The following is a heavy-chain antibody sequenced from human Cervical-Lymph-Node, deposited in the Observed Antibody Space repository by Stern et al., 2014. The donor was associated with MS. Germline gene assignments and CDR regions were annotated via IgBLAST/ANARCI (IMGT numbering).Heavy chain of an antibody. CDR1: GGNFSKFP. V-gene: IGHV1-69*01. J-gene: IGHJ5*02. Sequence: VQLVQSGAEVTKPGSSVKESCKASGGNFSKFPSSWVRQAPGQGLEWLGGIFPVFGTPTYAQEYRGSVTITADVSTSTVYMELSSLRSDDTAVYYCALSSETSDRWYSLCYDLWGQGTLVTVSS. CDR2: IFPVFGTP. D-gene: IGHD6-13*01. CDR3: ALSSETSDRWYSLCYDL.